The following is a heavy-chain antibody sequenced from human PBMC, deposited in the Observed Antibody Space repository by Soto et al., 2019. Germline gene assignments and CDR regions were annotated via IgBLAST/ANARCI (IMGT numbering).Heavy chain of an antibody. Sequence: EMRLVESGGALAKPGGSLRLSCEASGFSFEEYAMNWVRQGPGKGLEWVARISWNSGTTHYADSVKGRFAISRDNGKNLVYLEMNGLRIEDTDLYYCAKDNLRSGLGNWFDPWGQGTWVSVSS. V-gene: IGHV3-9*01. D-gene: IGHD6-19*01. CDR3: AKDNLRSGLGNWFDP. CDR2: ISWNSGTT. CDR1: GFSFEEYA. J-gene: IGHJ5*02.